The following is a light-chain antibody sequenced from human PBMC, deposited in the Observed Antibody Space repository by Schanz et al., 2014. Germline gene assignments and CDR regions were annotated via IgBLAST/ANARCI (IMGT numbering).Light chain of an antibody. CDR1: QRVSSY. Sequence: EIVLTQSPATLSLSPGERATLSCRASQRVSSYLAWYQQKPGQAPRLLIYHASNRATGIPDRFSGSGSGTEFTLTISSLQSEDFAVYYCQQYKSWPPTLTFGQGTRVEIK. CDR3: QQYKSWPPTLT. V-gene: IGKV3D-15*01. J-gene: IGKJ1*01. CDR2: HAS.